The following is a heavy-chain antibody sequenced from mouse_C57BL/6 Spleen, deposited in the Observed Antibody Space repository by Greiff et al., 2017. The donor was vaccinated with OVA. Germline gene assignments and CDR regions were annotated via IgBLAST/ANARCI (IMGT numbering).Heavy chain of an antibody. J-gene: IGHJ2*01. CDR3: ARKRESTMASYYFDY. V-gene: IGHV1-50*01. CDR1: GYTFTSYW. CDR2: IDPSDSYT. Sequence: QVQLQQPGAELVKPGASVKLSCKASGYTFTSYWMQWVKQRPGQGLEWIGEIDPSDSYTNYNQKFKGKATLTVDTSSSTAYMQLSSLTSEDSAVYYCARKRESTMASYYFDYWGQGTTLTVSS. D-gene: IGHD2-1*01.